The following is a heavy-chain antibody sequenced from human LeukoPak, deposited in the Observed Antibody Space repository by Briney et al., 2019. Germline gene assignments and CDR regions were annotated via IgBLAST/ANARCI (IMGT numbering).Heavy chain of an antibody. D-gene: IGHD2-21*02. V-gene: IGHV4-39*07. J-gene: IGHJ4*02. CDR1: GGSISSYY. CDR2: IYYSGST. CDR3: ARDPFQSYCGGDCYSY. Sequence: SETLSLTCTVSGGSISSYYWGWIRQPPGKGLEWIGSIYYSGSTYYNPSLKSRVTISVDTSKNQFSLKLSSVTAADTAVYYCARDPFQSYCGGDCYSYWGQGTLVTVSS.